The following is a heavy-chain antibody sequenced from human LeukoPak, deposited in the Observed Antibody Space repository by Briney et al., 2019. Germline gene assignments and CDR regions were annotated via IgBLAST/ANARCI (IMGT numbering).Heavy chain of an antibody. V-gene: IGHV3-23*01. D-gene: IGHD6-19*01. CDR3: AKGVWSSGWYPVCNFFDY. Sequence: PGASLRLSCAASGFTFSSYAMSWVRQAPGKGLEWVSAISGSGGSTYYADSVKGRFTISRDNSKNTLYLQMNSLRAEDTAVEYCAKGVWSSGWYPVCNFFDYWREGTRVTVS. CDR1: GFTFSSYA. J-gene: IGHJ4*02. CDR2: ISGSGGST.